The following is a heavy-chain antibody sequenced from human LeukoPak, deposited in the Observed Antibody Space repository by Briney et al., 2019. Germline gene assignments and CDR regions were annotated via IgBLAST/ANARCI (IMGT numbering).Heavy chain of an antibody. D-gene: IGHD2-15*01. J-gene: IGHJ6*02. Sequence: PSETLSLTCAVYGGSFSGYYWSWIRQPPGKGLEWIGEINHSGSTNYNPPLKSRVTISVDTSKNQFSLKLSSVTAADTAVYYCARAPGAIYCSGGSCYSARYYYYGMDVWGQGTTVTVSS. V-gene: IGHV4-34*01. CDR3: ARAPGAIYCSGGSCYSARYYYYGMDV. CDR2: INHSGST. CDR1: GGSFSGYY.